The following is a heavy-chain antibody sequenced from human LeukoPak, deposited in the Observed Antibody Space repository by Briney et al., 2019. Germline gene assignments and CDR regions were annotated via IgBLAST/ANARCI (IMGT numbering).Heavy chain of an antibody. Sequence: GGSLRLSCAASGFTFSSYGMHWVRQAPGKGQEWVAVISYDGSNKYYADSVKGRFTISRDNSKNTLYLQMNSLRAEDTAVYYCAKEPYYDSSGYYEIDYWGQGTLVTVSS. CDR2: ISYDGSNK. J-gene: IGHJ4*02. CDR3: AKEPYYDSSGYYEIDY. CDR1: GFTFSSYG. V-gene: IGHV3-30*18. D-gene: IGHD3-22*01.